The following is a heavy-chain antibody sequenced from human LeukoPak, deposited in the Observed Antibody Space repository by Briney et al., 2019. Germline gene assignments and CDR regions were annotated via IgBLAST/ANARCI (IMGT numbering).Heavy chain of an antibody. Sequence: GGSLRLSCVASGFTVSGSEMSWVRQAPGKGLEWVSHISSSGSTIYYTDSVKGRFTISRDNAKNSLYLQMNSLRVDDTAVYYCARAFYSWGQGTLVTVSS. CDR3: ARAFYS. CDR2: ISSSGSTI. V-gene: IGHV3-48*03. CDR1: GFTVSGSE. J-gene: IGHJ4*02.